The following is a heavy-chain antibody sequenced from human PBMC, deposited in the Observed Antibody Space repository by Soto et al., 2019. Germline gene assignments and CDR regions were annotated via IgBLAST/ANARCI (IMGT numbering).Heavy chain of an antibody. Sequence: PGGSLRLSCAASGFTFSSYSMNWVRQAPGKGLEWVSYISSSSSTIYYADSVKGRFTISRDNAKNSLYLQMNSLRAEDTAVYYCAREAWSGWTYAFDIWGQGTMVTVSS. CDR3: AREAWSGWTYAFDI. D-gene: IGHD3-3*01. CDR2: ISSSSSTI. V-gene: IGHV3-48*01. CDR1: GFTFSSYS. J-gene: IGHJ3*02.